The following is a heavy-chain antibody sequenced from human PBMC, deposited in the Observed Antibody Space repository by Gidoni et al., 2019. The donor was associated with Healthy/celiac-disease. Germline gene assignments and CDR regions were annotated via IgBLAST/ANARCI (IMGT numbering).Heavy chain of an antibody. V-gene: IGHV3-30-3*01. CDR3: AREDYYYYGMDV. CDR2: ISYDGSNK. J-gene: IGHJ6*02. CDR1: GFTFSSYA. Sequence: QVQLVESGGGVVQPGRSLRLSCADSGFTFSSYAMHLVRQAPGKGLEWVAVISYDGSNKYYADSVKGRFTISRDNSKNTLYLQMNSLRAEDTAVYYCAREDYYYYGMDVWGQGTTVTVSS.